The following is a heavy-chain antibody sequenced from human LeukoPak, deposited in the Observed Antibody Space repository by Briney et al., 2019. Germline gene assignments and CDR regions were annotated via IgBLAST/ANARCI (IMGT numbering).Heavy chain of an antibody. CDR3: ARDHGTMVRGYHFDY. CDR2: ISAYNGNT. J-gene: IGHJ4*02. CDR1: GYTFTSYG. V-gene: IGHV1-18*01. D-gene: IGHD3-10*01. Sequence: ASVKVSCKASGYTFTSYGISWVRQAPGQGLEWMGWISAYNGNTNYAQKLQGRVTMTTDTSTSTAYMELRSLRSEDTAVYYCARDHGTMVRGYHFDYWGQGTLVTVSS.